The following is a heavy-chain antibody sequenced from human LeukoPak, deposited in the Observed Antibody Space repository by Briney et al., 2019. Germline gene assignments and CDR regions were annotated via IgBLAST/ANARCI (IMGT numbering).Heavy chain of an antibody. CDR3: ARVISYDSSGYYSHFDY. J-gene: IGHJ4*02. D-gene: IGHD3-22*01. V-gene: IGHV1-69*13. Sequence: ASVNVSCKASGGTFSSYAIRWVRQAPGQGLEWMGGIIPIFGTANYAQKFQGRVTITADEPTSTAYMELSSLRSEDTAVYYCARVISYDSSGYYSHFDYWGQGTLVTVSS. CDR2: IIPIFGTA. CDR1: GGTFSSYA.